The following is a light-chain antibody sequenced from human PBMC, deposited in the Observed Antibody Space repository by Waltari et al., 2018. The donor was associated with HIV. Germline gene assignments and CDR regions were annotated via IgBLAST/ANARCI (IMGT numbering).Light chain of an antibody. CDR1: QSLLYTSNNKDY. Sequence: DIVMTQSPESLAVSLGGRATINCRSSQSLLYTSNNKDYLVWYQQKPGQPPKELISWAATRESGVPDRFRGSGSGTDFTLTISSLQAEDVAVYYCQQYYSTPVTFGQGTKLEIK. J-gene: IGKJ2*01. CDR3: QQYYSTPVT. CDR2: WAA. V-gene: IGKV4-1*01.